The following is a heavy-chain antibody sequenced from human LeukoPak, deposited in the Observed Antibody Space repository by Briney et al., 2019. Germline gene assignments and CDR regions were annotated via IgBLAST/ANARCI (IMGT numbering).Heavy chain of an antibody. V-gene: IGHV3-9*01. CDR3: ARDVWRRAFYYAMDV. CDR2: ISWYSGNI. CDR1: GFTFDDHA. J-gene: IGHJ6*02. D-gene: IGHD2-21*01. Sequence: GGSPRLSCVASGFTFDDHAMHWVRQAPGRGLEWVSSISWYSGNIGYADSVKGRFSISRDNAKNTLYLEMNSLRTDDTALYFCARDVWRRAFYYAMDVWGLGTTVAVSS.